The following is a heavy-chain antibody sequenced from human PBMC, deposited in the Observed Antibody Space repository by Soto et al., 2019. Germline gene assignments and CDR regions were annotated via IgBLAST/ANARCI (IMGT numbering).Heavy chain of an antibody. CDR3: TRAAWFPYLSFS. Sequence: GGPLRPSCAASGFTFSRFELHWVRQAPGKGLEWISYISSSGSTSYYASSVEGRCTSSRDNANNSVYLQMDSLRAEDTALYYCTRAAWFPYLSFSWGQGALVTVS. V-gene: IGHV3-48*03. CDR1: GFTFSRFE. D-gene: IGHD3-10*01. CDR2: ISSSGSTS. J-gene: IGHJ5*02.